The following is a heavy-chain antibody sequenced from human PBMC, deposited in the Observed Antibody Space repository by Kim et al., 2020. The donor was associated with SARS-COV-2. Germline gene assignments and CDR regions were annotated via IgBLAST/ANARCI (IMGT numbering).Heavy chain of an antibody. D-gene: IGHD2-15*01. CDR1: GGSFSGYY. Sequence: SETLSLTCAVYGGSFSGYYWSWIRQPPGKGLEWIGEINHSGSTNYNPSLKSRVTISVDTSKNQFSLKLSSVTAADTAVYYCARGWDDEDIVVVFPQRGYYYGMDVWGQGTTVTVSS. J-gene: IGHJ6*02. V-gene: IGHV4-34*01. CDR2: INHSGST. CDR3: ARGWDDEDIVVVFPQRGYYYGMDV.